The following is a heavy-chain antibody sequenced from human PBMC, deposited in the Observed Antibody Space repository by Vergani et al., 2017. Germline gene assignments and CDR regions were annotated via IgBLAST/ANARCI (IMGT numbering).Heavy chain of an antibody. CDR3: AKSRGYYSTDGFDI. V-gene: IGHV3-23*01. CDR1: GFTFGTNA. Sequence: EVQLLESGGGLVQPGGSRRLSCEAPGFTFGTNAMPWVRQAPGKGLEWVSAIVGSGGRTYYADSVKGRFTISRDNSKNTLYLQLNSLRADDTAVYYCAKSRGYYSTDGFDIWGQGTMVTVSS. D-gene: IGHD2-15*01. J-gene: IGHJ3*02. CDR2: IVGSGGRT.